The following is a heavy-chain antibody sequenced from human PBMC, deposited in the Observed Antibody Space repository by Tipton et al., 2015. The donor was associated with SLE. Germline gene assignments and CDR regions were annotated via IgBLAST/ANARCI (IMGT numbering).Heavy chain of an antibody. J-gene: IGHJ6*03. V-gene: IGHV3-11*04. CDR3: ARDRAAQYYSYYYMDV. D-gene: IGHD6-25*01. CDR2: ISSSGSTI. CDR1: GFTFSDYY. Sequence: SLRLSCAASGFTFSDYYMSWIRQAPGKGLEWLSYISSSGSTIYYADSVKGRFTISRDNAKNTLYLQMNSLRVEDTAVYYCARDRAAQYYSYYYMDVWGKGTTVTISS.